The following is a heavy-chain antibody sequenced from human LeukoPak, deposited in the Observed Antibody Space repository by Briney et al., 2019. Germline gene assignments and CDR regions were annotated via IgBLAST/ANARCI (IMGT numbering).Heavy chain of an antibody. J-gene: IGHJ6*02. CDR3: AKARASTDDYYYYGMDV. CDR2: IRYDGSNK. D-gene: IGHD1-26*01. V-gene: IGHV3-30*02. CDR1: GFTFSTSG. Sequence: GGSLRLSCATSGFTFSTSGMHWVRQAPGKGLEWVAFIRYDGSNKYHADSVKGRFTISRDNSKNTLYLQMNSLRAEDTAVYYCAKARASTDDYYYYGMDVWGQGTTVTVSS.